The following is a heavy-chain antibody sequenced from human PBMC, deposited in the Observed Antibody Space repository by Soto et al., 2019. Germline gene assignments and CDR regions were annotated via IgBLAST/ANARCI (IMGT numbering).Heavy chain of an antibody. Sequence: ASVKVSCKASGGTFSSYAISWVRQAPGQGLEWMGGIIPIFGTANYAQKFQGRVTITADESTSTAYMELSSLRSEDTAVYYCARILYGSTSNYFDYRGQGTLVTVSS. J-gene: IGHJ4*02. V-gene: IGHV1-69*13. CDR1: GGTFSSYA. CDR2: IIPIFGTA. CDR3: ARILYGSTSNYFDY. D-gene: IGHD3-10*01.